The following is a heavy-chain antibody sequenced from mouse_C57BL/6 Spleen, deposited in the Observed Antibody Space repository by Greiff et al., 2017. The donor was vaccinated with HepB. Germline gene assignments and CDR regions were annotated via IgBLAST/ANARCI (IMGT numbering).Heavy chain of an antibody. CDR1: GYTFTSYW. J-gene: IGHJ4*01. Sequence: QVQLQQPGAELVKPGASVKLSCKASGYTFTSYWMHWVKQRPGRGLEWIGRIDPNSGGTKYNEKFKSKATLTVDKPSSTAYMQLSSLTSEDSAVYYCAIYYGSRYYYAMDYWGQGTSVTVSS. CDR3: AIYYGSRYYYAMDY. V-gene: IGHV1-72*01. D-gene: IGHD1-1*01. CDR2: IDPNSGGT.